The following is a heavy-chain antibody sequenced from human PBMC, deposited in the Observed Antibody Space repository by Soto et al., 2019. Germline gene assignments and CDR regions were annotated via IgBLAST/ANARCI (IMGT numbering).Heavy chain of an antibody. CDR3: ARTRDGYTAFDY. V-gene: IGHV4-59*01. J-gene: IGHJ4*02. CDR2: IYYSGST. CDR1: GDYFSTYG. D-gene: IGHD6-25*01. Sequence: QVQLQESGPGLVKPSETLSLTCTVSGDYFSTYGWTWIRQPPGKGLEWIGYIYYSGSTNYKPSLKSRVTISIDTSKNQFSLTVTSVTAADTAMYYCARTRDGYTAFDYWGQGTLVTVSS.